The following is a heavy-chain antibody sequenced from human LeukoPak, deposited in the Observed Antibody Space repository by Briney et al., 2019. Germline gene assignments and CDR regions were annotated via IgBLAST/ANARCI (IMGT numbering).Heavy chain of an antibody. J-gene: IGHJ4*02. CDR2: IRQDGGEK. CDR1: GLTFSSHW. V-gene: IGHV3-7*03. Sequence: GGSLRLSCAASGLTFSSHWMSRVRQAPEKGLEWVANIRQDGGEKYYVDSVKGRFTISRDNAQNSLYLQLSSLRAEDTAVYYCVRPFGSGSYYIHWGQGTLVTVSS. D-gene: IGHD3-10*01. CDR3: VRPFGSGSYYIH.